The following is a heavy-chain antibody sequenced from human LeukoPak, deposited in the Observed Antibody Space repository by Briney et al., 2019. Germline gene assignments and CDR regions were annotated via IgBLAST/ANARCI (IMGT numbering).Heavy chain of an antibody. CDR3: ARVAATVGTYYYYGMDV. V-gene: IGHV3-30-3*01. CDR1: GFTFSSYA. CDR2: ISYDGSNK. Sequence: GGSLRLSCAASGFTFSSYAMHWVRQAPGKGLEWVAVISYDGSNKYYADSVEGRFTISRDNSKNTLYLQMNSLRAEDTAVYYCARVAATVGTYYYYGMDVWGQGTTVTVSS. D-gene: IGHD6-25*01. J-gene: IGHJ6*02.